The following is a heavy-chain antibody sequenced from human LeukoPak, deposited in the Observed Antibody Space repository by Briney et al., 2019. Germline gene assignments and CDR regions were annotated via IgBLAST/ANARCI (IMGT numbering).Heavy chain of an antibody. D-gene: IGHD2-2*03. CDR2: INAGNGNT. CDR1: GYTFTSYA. J-gene: IGHJ5*02. Sequence: ASVKVSCKASGYTFTSYAMHWVRQAPGQRLEWMGWINAGNGNTKYSQKFQGRVTITRDTSASTAYMELSSLRSEDTAVYYCARDFGYCSSTSCYLNWLDPWGQGTLVTVSS. CDR3: ARDFGYCSSTSCYLNWLDP. V-gene: IGHV1-3*01.